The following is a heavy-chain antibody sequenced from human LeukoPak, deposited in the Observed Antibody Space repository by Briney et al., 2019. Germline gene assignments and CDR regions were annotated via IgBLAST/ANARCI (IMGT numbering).Heavy chain of an antibody. Sequence: SETLSLTCTVSGGSISSYYWSWIRQPPGKGLEWIGYIYYSGSTNYNPSLKSQVTISVDTSKNQFSLKLSSVTAADTAVYYCARVGPEYYYYGMDVWGQGTTVTVSS. V-gene: IGHV4-59*01. D-gene: IGHD3-16*01. CDR2: IYYSGST. CDR1: GGSISSYY. CDR3: ARVGPEYYYYGMDV. J-gene: IGHJ6*02.